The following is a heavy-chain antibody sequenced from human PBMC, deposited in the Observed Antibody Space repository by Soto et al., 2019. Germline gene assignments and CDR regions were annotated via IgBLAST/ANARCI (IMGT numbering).Heavy chain of an antibody. CDR1: GFTFSHYA. D-gene: IGHD6-19*01. Sequence: QVQLVESGGGVVQSGRSLRLSCVASGFTFSHYAMYWVRQAPGKGLEWVALLSVDGSSEYYADSVKGRFTIYRDNSKNTLYLQVNSLRREDTAVYHFAKCPTSSGWSLGDYWGLGTLVTVAS. J-gene: IGHJ4*02. CDR3: AKCPTSSGWSLGDY. CDR2: LSVDGSSE. V-gene: IGHV3-30*18.